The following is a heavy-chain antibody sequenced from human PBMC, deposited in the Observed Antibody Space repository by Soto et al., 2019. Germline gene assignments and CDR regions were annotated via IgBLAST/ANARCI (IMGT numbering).Heavy chain of an antibody. V-gene: IGHV4-31*03. CDR1: GGSISSGGYY. Sequence: PSETLSLTCTVSGGSISSGGYYWSWIRQHPGKGLEWIGYIYYSGSTYYNPSLKSRVTISVDTSKNQFSLKLSSVTAADTAVYYWARGDEDSNYFDYWGQGTLVTVSS. J-gene: IGHJ4*02. CDR2: IYYSGST. D-gene: IGHD4-4*01. CDR3: ARGDEDSNYFDY.